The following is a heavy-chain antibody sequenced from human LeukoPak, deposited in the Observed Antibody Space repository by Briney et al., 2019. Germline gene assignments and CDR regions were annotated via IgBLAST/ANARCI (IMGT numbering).Heavy chain of an antibody. CDR1: GYSFTSYW. Sequence: PGESLKISCEAFGYSFTSYWIGWVRQLPGKGLEWMGIIFPSDSDSTYSPSFQGQVTISVDKSISTAYLQWNILKASDTAMYYCARRISDAFDIWGQGTMVTVSS. CDR2: IFPSDSDS. J-gene: IGHJ3*02. V-gene: IGHV5-51*01. D-gene: IGHD3-10*01. CDR3: ARRISDAFDI.